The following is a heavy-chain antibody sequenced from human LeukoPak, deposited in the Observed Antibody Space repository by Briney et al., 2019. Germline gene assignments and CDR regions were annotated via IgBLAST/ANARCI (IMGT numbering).Heavy chain of an antibody. Sequence: SVKVSCKASGGTFSSYAISWVRQAPGQGLEWTGGIIPIFGTANYAQKFQGRVTVTADKSTSTAYMELSSLRSEDTAVYYCARGARYCSSTSCDGWYRAFDIWGQGTMVTVSS. CDR1: GGTFSSYA. CDR2: IIPIFGTA. CDR3: ARGARYCSSTSCDGWYRAFDI. D-gene: IGHD2-2*01. V-gene: IGHV1-69*06. J-gene: IGHJ3*02.